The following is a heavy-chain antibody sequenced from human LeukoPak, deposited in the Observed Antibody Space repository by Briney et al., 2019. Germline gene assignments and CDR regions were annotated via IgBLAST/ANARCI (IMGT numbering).Heavy chain of an antibody. Sequence: SETLSLTCTVSGGSISSYYWSWIRQPPGKGLEWIGYIYYSGSTNYNPSLKSRVTISVDTSKNQFSLKLSSVTAADTAVYYCAGHSSSWFPHFDYWGQGTLVTVSS. D-gene: IGHD6-13*01. CDR3: AGHSSSWFPHFDY. CDR2: IYYSGST. J-gene: IGHJ4*02. CDR1: GGSISSYY. V-gene: IGHV4-59*01.